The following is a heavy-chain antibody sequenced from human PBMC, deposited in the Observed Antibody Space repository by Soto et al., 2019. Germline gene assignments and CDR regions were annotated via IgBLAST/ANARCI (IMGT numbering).Heavy chain of an antibody. CDR3: ARGVHDYWSGYYAGSGLDV. Sequence: QAPLRESGPGLVKPSETLSLTCTVSGDSMSPFYWNWIRQSTVKGLEWIGYIYYSGNTNYNPSLKSRVAISVDTSKHQFYLKLSAVTAADTAVYYCARGVHDYWSGYYAGSGLDVWGQGTTVIVSS. D-gene: IGHD3-3*01. CDR2: IYYSGNT. J-gene: IGHJ6*02. V-gene: IGHV4-59*13. CDR1: GDSMSPFY.